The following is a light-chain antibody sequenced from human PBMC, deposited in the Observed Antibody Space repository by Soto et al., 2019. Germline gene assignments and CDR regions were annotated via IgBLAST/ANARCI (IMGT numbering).Light chain of an antibody. V-gene: IGKV3-20*01. CDR3: QQYGSS. CDR2: GAS. Sequence: EIVLTQSPGTLSLSPGERATLSCRASQSVSSSYLAWYQQKPGQAPRLLIYGASSRATGIPDRFSGSGSGTDFTLTISRLETEDFAVYYCQQYGSSFGGGTKVAIK. J-gene: IGKJ4*01. CDR1: QSVSSSY.